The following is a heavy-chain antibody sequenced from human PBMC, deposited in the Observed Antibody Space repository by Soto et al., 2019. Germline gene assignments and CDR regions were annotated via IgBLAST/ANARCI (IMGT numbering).Heavy chain of an antibody. V-gene: IGHV3-33*03. CDR1: GFSLRTYG. Sequence: GGSLRLSCAASGFSLRTYGMQWLRRAPGKGLEWVAFIWYDGTKKFYANSVKGRSTISRDNAKNTLYLQMNALRVEDTAVYYCTRGPRSTSTGKGAFWGQGTLVTVSS. J-gene: IGHJ4*02. CDR2: IWYDGTKK. D-gene: IGHD1-1*01. CDR3: TRGPRSTSTGKGAF.